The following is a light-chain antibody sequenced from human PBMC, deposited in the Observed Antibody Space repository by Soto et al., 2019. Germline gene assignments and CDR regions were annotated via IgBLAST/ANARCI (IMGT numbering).Light chain of an antibody. Sequence: QSALTQPRSVSGSPGQSVTISCTGTSSDVGGYNYVSWYQQHPGKAPKLMIYDVSKRPSGVPDRFSGSKSGNTASLTISGLQAEDEADYYCCSYAGSYGVVFGGGTKPTVL. V-gene: IGLV2-11*01. J-gene: IGLJ2*01. CDR1: SSDVGGYNY. CDR2: DVS. CDR3: CSYAGSYGVV.